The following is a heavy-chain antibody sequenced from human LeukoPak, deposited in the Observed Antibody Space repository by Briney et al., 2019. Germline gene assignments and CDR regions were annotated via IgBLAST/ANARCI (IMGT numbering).Heavy chain of an antibody. Sequence: ETLSLTCAVYGGSFSGYYWSWIRQPPGKGLEWVSAISGSGGSTYYADSVKGRFTISRDNSKNTLYLQMNSLRAEDTAVYYCAKGLGYCSSTSCSFYFDYWGQGTLVTVSS. D-gene: IGHD2-2*01. CDR1: GGSFSGYY. CDR2: ISGSGGST. J-gene: IGHJ4*02. CDR3: AKGLGYCSSTSCSFYFDY. V-gene: IGHV3-23*01.